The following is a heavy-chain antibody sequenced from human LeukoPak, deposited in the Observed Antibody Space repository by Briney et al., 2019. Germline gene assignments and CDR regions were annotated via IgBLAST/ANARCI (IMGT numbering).Heavy chain of an antibody. CDR2: ISYDGSNK. J-gene: IGHJ4*02. V-gene: IGHV3-30*04. D-gene: IGHD3-22*01. Sequence: GGSLRLSCAASGFTFSSYAMHWVRQAPGKGLEWVAVISYDGSNKYYADSVKGRFTISRDNSKNTLYLQMNSLRAEDTAVYYCARNEYYYDSSGYSVWYWGQGTLVTVSS. CDR3: ARNEYYYDSSGYSVWY. CDR1: GFTFSSYA.